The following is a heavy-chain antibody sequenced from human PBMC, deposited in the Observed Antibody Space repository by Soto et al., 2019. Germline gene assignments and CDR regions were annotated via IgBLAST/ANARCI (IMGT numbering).Heavy chain of an antibody. Sequence: SETLSLTCAVYGGSFSGYYWSWIRQPPGKGLEWIGEINHSGSTNYNPSLKSRVTISVDTSKNQFSLKLSSVTAADTAVYYCARGLGDSSGYYYVAGVSWFDPWGQGTLVTVSS. CDR3: ARGLGDSSGYYYVAGVSWFDP. CDR2: INHSGST. D-gene: IGHD3-22*01. CDR1: GGSFSGYY. V-gene: IGHV4-34*01. J-gene: IGHJ5*02.